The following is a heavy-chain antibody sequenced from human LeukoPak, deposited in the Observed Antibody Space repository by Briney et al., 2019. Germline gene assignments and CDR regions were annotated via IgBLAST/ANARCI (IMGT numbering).Heavy chain of an antibody. J-gene: IGHJ4*02. D-gene: IGHD3-22*01. CDR2: GHYSGRA. CDR3: ASYDSSGYEDY. V-gene: IGHV4-39*07. CDR1: GDSITSTNYL. Sequence: SETLSLTCTVSGDSITSTNYLWGWVRQPPGKGLEWIGSGHYSGRAYYTPSLNSRVSISIDTSKSQFSLKLSSVTAADTAVYYCASYDSSGYEDYWGQGTLVTVSS.